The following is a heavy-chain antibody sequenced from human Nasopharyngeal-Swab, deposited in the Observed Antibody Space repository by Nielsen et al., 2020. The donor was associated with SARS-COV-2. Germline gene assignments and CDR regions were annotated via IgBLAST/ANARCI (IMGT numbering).Heavy chain of an antibody. CDR3: ATGAAAAGTPSSYYYYGMDV. CDR1: GYTLTELS. D-gene: IGHD6-13*01. Sequence: ASVKVSCKVSGYTLTELSMHWVRQAPGKGLEWMGGFDPEDGETIYAQKFQGRVTMTEDTSTDTAYMELSSLRSEDTAVYYCATGAAAAGTPSSYYYYGMDVWGQGTTVTVSS. J-gene: IGHJ6*02. CDR2: FDPEDGET. V-gene: IGHV1-24*01.